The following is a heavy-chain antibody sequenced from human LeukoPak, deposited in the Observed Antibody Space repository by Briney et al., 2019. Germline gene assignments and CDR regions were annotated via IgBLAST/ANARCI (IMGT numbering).Heavy chain of an antibody. CDR1: GYSFTRYW. J-gene: IGHJ4*02. Sequence: GESLKISCKGSGYSFTRYWISWVRQMPGKGLEWMGRIDPSDSYTNYSPSFQGHVTISADKSISTAYLQWSSLKASNTAMYYCARLGYSSSWYGVAEFDYWGQGTLVTVSP. CDR2: IDPSDSYT. CDR3: ARLGYSSSWYGVAEFDY. V-gene: IGHV5-10-1*01. D-gene: IGHD6-13*01.